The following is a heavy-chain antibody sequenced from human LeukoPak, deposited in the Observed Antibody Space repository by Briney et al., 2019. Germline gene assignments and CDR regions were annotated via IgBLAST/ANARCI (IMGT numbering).Heavy chain of an antibody. Sequence: PGGSLRLSCAASGFTFSHYGMTWARQAPGKGLEWVSYISSSSSTIYYADSVKGRFTISRDNAKNSLYLQMNSLRAEDTAVYYCAREGFSSSWYAWHWGQGTLVTVSS. D-gene: IGHD6-13*01. J-gene: IGHJ4*02. V-gene: IGHV3-48*01. CDR3: AREGFSSSWYAWH. CDR1: GFTFSHYG. CDR2: ISSSSSTI.